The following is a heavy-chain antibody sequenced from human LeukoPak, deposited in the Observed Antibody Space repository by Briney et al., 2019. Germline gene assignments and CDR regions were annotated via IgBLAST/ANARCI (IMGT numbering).Heavy chain of an antibody. D-gene: IGHD2-2*01. V-gene: IGHV4-34*01. CDR1: GGSFSGYY. CDR3: ARDSVRLKYQPDNWFDP. CDR2: INHSGST. J-gene: IGHJ5*02. Sequence: SETLSLTCAVYGGSFSGYYWSWIRQPPGKGLEWIGEINHSGSTNYNPSLKSRVTISVDTSKNQFSLKLSSVTAADTAVYYCARDSVRLKYQPDNWFDPWGQGTLVTVSS.